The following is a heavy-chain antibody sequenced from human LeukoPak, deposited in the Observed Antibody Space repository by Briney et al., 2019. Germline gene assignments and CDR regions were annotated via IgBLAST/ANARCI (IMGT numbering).Heavy chain of an antibody. V-gene: IGHV1-18*01. CDR2: ISAYNGNT. CDR3: AKDRLESYGSARYYFDS. CDR1: GYTFTSYG. D-gene: IGHD5-18*01. Sequence: GASVKVSCKASGYTFTSYGISWVRQAPGQGLEWMGWISAYNGNTNYAQKLQGRVTMTTDTSTSTAYMELRSLRSDDTAVYYCAKDRLESYGSARYYFDSWGQGSLVTVSS. J-gene: IGHJ4*02.